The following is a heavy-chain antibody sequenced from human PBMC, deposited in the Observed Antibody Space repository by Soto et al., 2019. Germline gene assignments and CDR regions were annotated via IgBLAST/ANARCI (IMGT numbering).Heavy chain of an antibody. CDR2: INHSGST. Sequence: PSETLSLTCAVYGGSFSGYYWSWIRQPPGKGLEWIGEINHSGSTNYNPSLKSRVTISVDTSKNQFSLKLSSVTAADTAVYYCARGPRPYDSSGYYAPPRTFFDYWGQGTLVTVPQ. CDR3: ARGPRPYDSSGYYAPPRTFFDY. V-gene: IGHV4-34*01. D-gene: IGHD3-22*01. J-gene: IGHJ4*02. CDR1: GGSFSGYY.